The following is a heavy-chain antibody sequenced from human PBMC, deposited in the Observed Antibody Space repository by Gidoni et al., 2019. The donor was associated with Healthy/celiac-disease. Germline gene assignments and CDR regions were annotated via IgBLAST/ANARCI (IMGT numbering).Heavy chain of an antibody. D-gene: IGHD3-16*02. CDR2: IKSKTDGGTT. J-gene: IGHJ6*02. CDR1: SNAW. Sequence: SNAWMNWVRQAPGKGLEWVGRIKSKTDGGTTDYAAPVKGRFTISREDSKNTLYLQINSLKTEDTAVYYCTTEYDYVWGSYRPYYYYYYGMDVWGQGTTVTVSS. CDR3: TTEYDYVWGSYRPYYYYYYGMDV. V-gene: IGHV3-15*07.